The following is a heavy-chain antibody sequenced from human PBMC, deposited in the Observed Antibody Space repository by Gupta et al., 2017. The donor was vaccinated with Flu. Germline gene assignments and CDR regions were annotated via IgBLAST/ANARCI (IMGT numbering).Heavy chain of an antibody. D-gene: IGHD3-22*01. CDR1: GFTFTNYW. CDR2: IKRDGSTT. Sequence: EVPLLASGGGLVQPGGSLTLSCAASGFTFTNYWMHWVRQAPGKGLVWVSRIKRDGSTTSYEDSGKGRFTIARDNAKNTLYLQLNSLRVEDTAVYYCGADGDNSGYDYAVDSGGKGTRVTVSS. J-gene: IGHJ3*02. CDR3: GADGDNSGYDYAVDS. V-gene: IGHV3-74*01.